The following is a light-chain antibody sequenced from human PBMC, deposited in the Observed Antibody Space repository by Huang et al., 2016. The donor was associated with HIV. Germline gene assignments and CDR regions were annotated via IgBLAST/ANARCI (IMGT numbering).Light chain of an antibody. CDR3: QQLKSYPLT. Sequence: IHFTQSPSSLSASVGDRVTVTCRASQAIGNSLAWYQQGLGQDPKLLIYGSSTLQTGVASRFSGNGSETDFTLTIASLLPGDFATYFCQQLKSYPLTVGGGT. CDR1: QAIGNS. CDR2: GSS. J-gene: IGKJ4*01. V-gene: IGKV1-9*01.